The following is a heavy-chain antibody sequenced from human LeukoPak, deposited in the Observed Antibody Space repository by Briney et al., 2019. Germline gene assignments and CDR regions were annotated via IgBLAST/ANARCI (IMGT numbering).Heavy chain of an antibody. V-gene: IGHV4-61*01. J-gene: IGHJ4*02. D-gene: IGHD1-14*01. Sequence: PSETLSLTCFVSGGSVSSGSYYWSWIRQPLGKGLEWIAEINHSGSTNYNPSLKSRVTISVDTSKNQFSLKLSSMTAADTAVYYCARGSTNRALDYWGQGTQVTVSS. CDR1: GGSVSSGSYY. CDR2: INHSGST. CDR3: ARGSTNRALDY.